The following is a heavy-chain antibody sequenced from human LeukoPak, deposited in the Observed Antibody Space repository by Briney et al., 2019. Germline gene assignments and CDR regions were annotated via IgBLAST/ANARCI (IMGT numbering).Heavy chain of an antibody. CDR2: IYYNGST. D-gene: IGHD2-15*01. CDR1: GGSISYYY. CDR3: ARKGGHFDY. J-gene: IGHJ4*02. Sequence: SETLSLTCTVSGGSISYYYWSWIRQSPGKGLEWIWYIYYNGSTNYNPSLKSRVTISVDMSKNQFSLKVTSVTAADTAIYYCARKGGHFDYWGQGTLVTVSS. V-gene: IGHV4-59*01.